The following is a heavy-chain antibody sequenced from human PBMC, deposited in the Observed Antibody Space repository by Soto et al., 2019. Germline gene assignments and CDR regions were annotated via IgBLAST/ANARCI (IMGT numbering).Heavy chain of an antibody. CDR2: ISSSSSTI. CDR1: GFTFSSYS. D-gene: IGHD3-22*01. J-gene: IGHJ3*02. Sequence: PGGSLRLSCAASGFTFSSYSMNWVRQAPGKGLEWVSYISSSSSTIYYADSVKGRFTVSRDNAKNSLYLQMNSLRDEDTAVYYCARDSGGYYYDSSDPKGDDAFDIWGQGTMVTVSS. CDR3: ARDSGGYYYDSSDPKGDDAFDI. V-gene: IGHV3-48*02.